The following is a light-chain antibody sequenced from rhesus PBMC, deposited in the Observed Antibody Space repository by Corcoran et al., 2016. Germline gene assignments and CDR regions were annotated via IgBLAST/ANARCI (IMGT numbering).Light chain of an antibody. Sequence: QVILTQSPATLSLSPGERATLSCRASQSVSNYLAWYQQKPEQAPRLLSYGASSRATGIPDRFSGSGSGTDFPLTISSLEPEDVGVYHCYQHSSGYSFGQGTKVEIK. CDR3: YQHSSGYS. J-gene: IGKJ2*01. CDR1: QSVSNY. CDR2: GAS. V-gene: IGKV3-10*01.